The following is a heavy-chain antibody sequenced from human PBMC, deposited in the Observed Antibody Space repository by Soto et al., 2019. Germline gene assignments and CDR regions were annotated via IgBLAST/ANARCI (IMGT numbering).Heavy chain of an antibody. CDR3: ARTRYGSGSYLYGMDV. J-gene: IGHJ6*02. D-gene: IGHD3-10*01. CDR2: IYYSGST. Sequence: SETLSLTCTVSGGSISSYYWSWIRQPPGKGLEWIGYIYYSGSTNYNPSLKSRVTISVDTSKNQFSLKLSSVTAADTAVYYCARTRYGSGSYLYGMDVWGQGTTVTVSS. CDR1: GGSISSYY. V-gene: IGHV4-59*12.